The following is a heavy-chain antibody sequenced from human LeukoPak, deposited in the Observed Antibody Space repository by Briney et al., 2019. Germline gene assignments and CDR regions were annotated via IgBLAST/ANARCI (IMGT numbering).Heavy chain of an antibody. D-gene: IGHD3-3*01. CDR1: GGSISNYY. CDR2: IYASGST. J-gene: IGHJ4*02. Sequence: NASETLSLTCTVSGGSISNYYWSWIRQPAGKGLEWIGRIYASGSTNYNPSLKSRVTMSVDTSKNQFSLKLSSVTAADTAVYYCARDTFWSAYPSFDYWGQGTLVTVSS. V-gene: IGHV4-4*07. CDR3: ARDTFWSAYPSFDY.